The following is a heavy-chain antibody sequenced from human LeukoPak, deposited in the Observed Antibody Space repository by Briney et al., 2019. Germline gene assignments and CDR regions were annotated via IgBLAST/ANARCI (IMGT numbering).Heavy chain of an antibody. V-gene: IGHV3-30*19. CDR2: IPYDGSKK. CDR3: ARSYDGFDI. CDR1: GFTFSSYG. J-gene: IGHJ3*02. Sequence: PGGSLRLSCAASGFTFSSYGMHWVRQAPGKGLEWLAFIPYDGSKKYYADSVKGRFTISGDNPKNTLYLQMNSLRAEDTAVYYCARSYDGFDIWGQGTMVTVSS.